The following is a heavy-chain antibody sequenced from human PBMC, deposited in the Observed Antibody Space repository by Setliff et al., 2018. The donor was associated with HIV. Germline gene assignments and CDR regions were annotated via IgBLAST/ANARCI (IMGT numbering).Heavy chain of an antibody. CDR2: ISPHNGNT. CDR1: GYIFTNQY. CDR3: AKGYTWSVVGALDV. V-gene: IGHV1-18*01. J-gene: IGHJ3*01. D-gene: IGHD1-1*01. Sequence: ASVKVSCKASGYIFTNQYITWVRQAPGQGLEWMGWISPHNGNTKYGEKFQARVTMTADTSTTAAYMELGSLTSDDTAMYYCAKGYTWSVVGALDVWGQGTRVTVSS.